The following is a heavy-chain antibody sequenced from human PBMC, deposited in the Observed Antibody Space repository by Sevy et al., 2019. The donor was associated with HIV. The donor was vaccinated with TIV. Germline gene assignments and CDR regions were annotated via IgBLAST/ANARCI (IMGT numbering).Heavy chain of an antibody. D-gene: IGHD4-17*01. CDR1: GYLFTTKA. CDR2: INTNTGTA. CDR3: ARNLRDMTAVGPGGDY. Sequence: ASVKVSCKASGYLFTTKAMNWVRQAPGQGLEWMGWINTNTGTATCAQDFTGRFVFSLDTSVNTAYLQISSLEAEDTAIYYCARNLRDMTAVGPGGDYWGQGTLVTVSS. V-gene: IGHV7-4-1*02. J-gene: IGHJ4*02.